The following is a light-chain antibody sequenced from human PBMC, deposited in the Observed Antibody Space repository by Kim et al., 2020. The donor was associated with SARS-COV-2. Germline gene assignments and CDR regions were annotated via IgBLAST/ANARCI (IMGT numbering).Light chain of an antibody. CDR2: DAS. V-gene: IGKV3D-20*01. Sequence: EIVLTQSPATLSLSPGERATLSCGASQTISTFLAWYQQKPGLAPRLLIHDASDRATGIPDRFSGSWSGTDFTLTISRLEPEDSAVYYCQQYGGSPRTFGQGTKVDIK. CDR1: QTISTF. J-gene: IGKJ1*01. CDR3: QQYGGSPRT.